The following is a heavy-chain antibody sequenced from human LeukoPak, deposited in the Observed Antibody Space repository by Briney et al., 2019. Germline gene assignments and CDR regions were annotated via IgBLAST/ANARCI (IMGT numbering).Heavy chain of an antibody. D-gene: IGHD2-2*01. CDR3: AKDSMVYRSSTSCYPDY. CDR2: IRYDGSNK. J-gene: IGHJ4*02. CDR1: GFTFSSYG. Sequence: GGSLRLSGAASGFTFSSYGMHWVRQAPGKGLEWVAFIRYDGSNKYYADSVKGRFTISRDNSKNTLYLQMNSLRAEDTAVYYCAKDSMVYRSSTSCYPDYWGRGTLVTVSS. V-gene: IGHV3-30*02.